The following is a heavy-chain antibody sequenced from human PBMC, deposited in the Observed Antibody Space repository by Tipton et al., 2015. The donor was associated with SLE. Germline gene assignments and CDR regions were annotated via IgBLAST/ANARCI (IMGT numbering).Heavy chain of an antibody. V-gene: IGHV4-4*07. J-gene: IGHJ3*02. Sequence: TLSLTCTVSGGSISSYYWSWIRQPAGKGLEWIGRIYTSGSTYYNPSLKSRVTISVDTSKNQFSLKLSSVTAADTAVYYCARQAPPNGDAFDIWGQGTMVTVSS. CDR3: ARQAPPNGDAFDI. D-gene: IGHD2-8*01. CDR2: IYTSGST. CDR1: GGSISSYY.